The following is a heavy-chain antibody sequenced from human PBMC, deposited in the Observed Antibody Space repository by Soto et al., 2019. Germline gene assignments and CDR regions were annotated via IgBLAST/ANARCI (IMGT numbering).Heavy chain of an antibody. CDR3: ANRGGGHCGRASCLYCVAW. CDR1: GFTFSTYA. CDR2: SSGSGDST. D-gene: IGHD1-26*01. V-gene: IGHV3-23*01. Sequence: EVQLLDSGGGLVQPGGSLRLACAASGFTFSTYAMSWVRQAPGKGLEGVTTSSGSGDSTYYADTVKGRFTISRDNYKDRLYLQMNRLSGEETGVYYCANRGGGHCGRASCLYCVAWWGRGTLVIV. J-gene: IGHJ4*02.